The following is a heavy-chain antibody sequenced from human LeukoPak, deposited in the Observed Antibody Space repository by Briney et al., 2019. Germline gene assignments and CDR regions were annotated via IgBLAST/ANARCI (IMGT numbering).Heavy chain of an antibody. D-gene: IGHD1-1*01. CDR2: ISGSSGGT. J-gene: IGHJ4*02. V-gene: IGHV3-23*01. CDR3: AKDGGPTVFYYFDY. CDR1: GFTFSNYA. Sequence: PGGSLRLSCAASGFTFSNYAMSWVRQAPGKGLEWVSGISGSSGGTNYADPVKGRFTISRDNSRNTLYLQMNSLRAEDTAIYYCAKDGGPTVFYYFDYWGQGTLITVSP.